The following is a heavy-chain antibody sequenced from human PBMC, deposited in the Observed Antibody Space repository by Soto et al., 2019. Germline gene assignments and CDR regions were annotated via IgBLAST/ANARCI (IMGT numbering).Heavy chain of an antibody. J-gene: IGHJ4*02. Sequence: GRSLRLSCPASGFTFSNVWLSWVGQGRGKGLEWLGGITSRTENEPTDYASPARGRFIISRDDSKNMLYLQLNSLKSEDTGGWYWVTVLPHANSWFDYSGQGTPVTVSS. CDR3: VTVLPHANSWFDY. V-gene: IGHV3-15*01. CDR1: GFTFSNVW. D-gene: IGHD2-2*01. CDR2: ITSRTENEPT.